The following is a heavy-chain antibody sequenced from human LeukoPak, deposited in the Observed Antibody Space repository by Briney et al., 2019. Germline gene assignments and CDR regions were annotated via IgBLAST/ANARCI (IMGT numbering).Heavy chain of an antibody. V-gene: IGHV3-66*02. J-gene: IGHJ3*01. D-gene: IGHD1-14*01. CDR1: GFTVSSNY. CDR3: ARDQESPGPFDL. Sequence: GGSLRLSCAASGFTVSSNYMNWVRQAPGKGLEWVPIIYSGDRGYYADSVKGRFTISRDISKNTLYLQMTSLRAEDTAVYYCARDQESPGPFDLWGQGTMVTVSS. CDR2: IYSGDRG.